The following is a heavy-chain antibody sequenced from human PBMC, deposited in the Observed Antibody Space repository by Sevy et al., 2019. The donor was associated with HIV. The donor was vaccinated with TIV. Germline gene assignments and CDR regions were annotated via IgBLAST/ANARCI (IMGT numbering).Heavy chain of an antibody. CDR2: ISAYNGNT. V-gene: IGHV1-18*04. D-gene: IGHD2-2*01. J-gene: IGHJ6*03. CDR3: ARDSLFCSSTSCYARYYYYYYMDV. CDR1: GYTFTSYG. Sequence: ASLKVSCKASGYTFTSYGISCVRQAPGQGLEWMGWISAYNGNTNYSQKLQGRVTMTTDTSTSTAYMELRSLRSDDTAVYYCARDSLFCSSTSCYARYYYYYYMDVWGKGTTVTVSS.